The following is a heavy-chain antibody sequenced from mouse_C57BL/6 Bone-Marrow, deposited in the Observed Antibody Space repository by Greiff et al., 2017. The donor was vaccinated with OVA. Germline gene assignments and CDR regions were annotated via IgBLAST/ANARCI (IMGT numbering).Heavy chain of an antibody. Sequence: VQLQQSGPELVRPGASVKISCKAPGYTFTSHWMQWVRQRPGQGLEWIGEIFPGSGSTYYNEKFKGKATLTVDTSSSTAYMQLSSLTSEDSAVYFCARSRFIYYYGSTRYWYFDVWGTGTTVTVSS. D-gene: IGHD1-1*01. J-gene: IGHJ1*03. CDR2: IFPGSGST. CDR1: GYTFTSHW. V-gene: IGHV1-56*01. CDR3: ARSRFIYYYGSTRYWYFDV.